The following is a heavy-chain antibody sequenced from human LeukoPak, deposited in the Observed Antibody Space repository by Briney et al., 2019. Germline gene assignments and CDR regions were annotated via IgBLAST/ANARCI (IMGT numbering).Heavy chain of an antibody. Sequence: PGGSLRLSCAASGFTFSNAWMSWVRQAPGKGLEWVGRIKSRTDGGTTDYAAPVKGRFTISRDDSKNTLYLQMNSLKTEDTAVYYRTTDRNWNYEGWFDPWGQGTLVTVSS. CDR2: IKSRTDGGTT. CDR1: GFTFSNAW. J-gene: IGHJ5*02. V-gene: IGHV3-15*01. D-gene: IGHD1-7*01. CDR3: TTDRNWNYEGWFDP.